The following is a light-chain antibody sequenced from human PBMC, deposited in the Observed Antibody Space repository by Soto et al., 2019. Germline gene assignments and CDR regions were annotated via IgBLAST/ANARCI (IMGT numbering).Light chain of an antibody. Sequence: QSVLTQPPSASGTPGQRVPPSCSGSSSNIGANTVHWYQQLPGTAPKLLIYVDNQRPSGVPDRFSGSKSGTSASLAISGLQAEDEAEFYCAAWDDSLNGFVFGTGTKVTVL. J-gene: IGLJ1*01. CDR1: SSNIGANT. CDR2: VDN. CDR3: AAWDDSLNGFV. V-gene: IGLV1-44*01.